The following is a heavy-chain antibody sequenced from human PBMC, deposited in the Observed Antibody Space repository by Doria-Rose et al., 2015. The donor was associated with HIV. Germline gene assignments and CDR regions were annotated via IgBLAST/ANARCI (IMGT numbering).Heavy chain of an antibody. CDR3: ARIHHLSSSSLGH. D-gene: IGHD6-13*01. J-gene: IGHJ4*02. CDR2: LNVGNGDT. CDR1: GYTFSAYP. V-gene: IGHV1-3*01. Sequence: QLQLLDSGAEVKKPGASVTVSCKTSGYTFSAYPIHWVRQAPGQRLEWMGWLNVGNGDTRYSRKFQDRVTITSDTTANTGYMALSSLRSEDTPVYYGARIHHLSSSSLGHGGQGTTGIVSA.